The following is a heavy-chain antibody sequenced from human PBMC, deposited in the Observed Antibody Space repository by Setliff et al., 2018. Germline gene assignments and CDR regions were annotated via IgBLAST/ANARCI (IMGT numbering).Heavy chain of an antibody. CDR3: AKFVGYTYGYDY. D-gene: IGHD5-18*01. CDR1: GFTFADYG. V-gene: IGHV3-20*04. CDR2: VEWNGGTI. J-gene: IGHJ4*02. Sequence: GGSLRLSCVASGFTFADYGLNWVRQGPGKGLEWVSGVEWNGGTIYYADSVKGRFTISRDNAKNSLFLQMNSLRAEDTALYYCAKFVGYTYGYDYWGRGTLVTVSS.